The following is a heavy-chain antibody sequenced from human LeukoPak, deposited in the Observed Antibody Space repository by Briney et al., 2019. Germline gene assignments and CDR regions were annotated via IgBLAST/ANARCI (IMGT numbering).Heavy chain of an antibody. CDR1: GGSFSGYY. J-gene: IGHJ5*02. CDR3: ATFGDDYDIP. Sequence: SETLSLTCAVYGGSFSGYYWSWIRQPPGKGLEWIGEINHSGSTNYNPSLKSRVTISVDTSKNQFSLKLSSVTAADTAVYYCATFGDDYDIPWGQGTLVTVSS. D-gene: IGHD3-9*01. CDR2: INHSGST. V-gene: IGHV4-34*01.